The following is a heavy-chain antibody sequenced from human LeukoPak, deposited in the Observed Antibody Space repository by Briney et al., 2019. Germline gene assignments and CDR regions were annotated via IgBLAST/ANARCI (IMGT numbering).Heavy chain of an antibody. D-gene: IGHD6-6*01. Sequence: GGSLRLSCSTSEFTFSSFWMSWVRQAPGKGLEWVANMKQDGSEKYYVDSVKGRFTISRDNAKNSLYLQMDSLRAEDTAVYYCVRRGGSITTRPFDYWGQGTLVTVSS. CDR1: EFTFSSFW. V-gene: IGHV3-7*01. CDR3: VRRGGSITTRPFDY. CDR2: MKQDGSEK. J-gene: IGHJ4*02.